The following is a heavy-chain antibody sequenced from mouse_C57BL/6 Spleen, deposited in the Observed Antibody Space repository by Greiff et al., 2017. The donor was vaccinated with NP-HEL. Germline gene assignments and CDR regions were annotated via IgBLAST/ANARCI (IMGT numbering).Heavy chain of an antibody. Sequence: EVQGVESGGGLVQPKGSLKLSCAASGFSFNTYAMNWVRQAPGKGLEWVARIRSKSNNYATYYADSVKDRFTISRDDSESMLYLQMNNLKTEDTAMYYCVLWTGAMDYWGQGTSVTVSS. V-gene: IGHV10-1*01. D-gene: IGHD1-1*02. CDR3: VLWTGAMDY. CDR1: GFSFNTYA. J-gene: IGHJ4*01. CDR2: IRSKSNNYAT.